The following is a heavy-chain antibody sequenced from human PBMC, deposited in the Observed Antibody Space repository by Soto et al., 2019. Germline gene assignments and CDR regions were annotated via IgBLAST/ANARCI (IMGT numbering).Heavy chain of an antibody. D-gene: IGHD6-19*01. CDR3: AREYSYGWSGESLVV. Sequence: SETLSLTCAVVGDSLRGQSWNWIRQSPGKGLEWIGELDQSGGTNYNPSLKSRAIISDDTSKNQFSLTLTSVTAADTAVYYCAREYSYGWSGESLVVCGQGTTVTVSS. CDR2: LDQSGGT. V-gene: IGHV4-34*01. J-gene: IGHJ6*02. CDR1: GDSLRGQS.